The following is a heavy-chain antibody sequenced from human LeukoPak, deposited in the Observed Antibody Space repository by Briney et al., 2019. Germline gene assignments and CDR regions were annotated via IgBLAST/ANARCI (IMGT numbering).Heavy chain of an antibody. J-gene: IGHJ4*02. CDR2: IYSGGST. CDR3: ARVQWLVPEVY. CDR1: GFTVSSNY. V-gene: IGHV3-53*01. Sequence: GGSLRLSCAASGFTVSSNYMSWVRQAPGKGLEWVSVIYSGGSTYYADSVKGRFTISRDNSKNTLYLQMNSLRAEDTAVYYCARVQWLVPEVYWGQGTLVTVSS. D-gene: IGHD6-19*01.